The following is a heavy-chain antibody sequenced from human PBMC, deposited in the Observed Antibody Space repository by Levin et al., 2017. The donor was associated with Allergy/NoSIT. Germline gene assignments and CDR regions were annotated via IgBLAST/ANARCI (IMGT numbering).Heavy chain of an antibody. V-gene: IGHV5-51*01. CDR2: IYPGDSDT. D-gene: IGHD3-3*01. Sequence: GGSLRLSCKGSGYSFTSYWIGWVRQMPGKGLEWMGIIYPGDSDTRYSPSFQGQVTISADKSISTAYLQWSSLKAADTVMYYCARLSGLRFLGGPGYWGQGTLVTVSS. CDR3: ARLSGLRFLGGPGY. CDR1: GYSFTSYW. J-gene: IGHJ4*02.